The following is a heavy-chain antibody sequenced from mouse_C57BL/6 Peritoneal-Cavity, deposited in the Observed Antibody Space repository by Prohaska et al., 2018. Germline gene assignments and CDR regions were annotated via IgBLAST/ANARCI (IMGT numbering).Heavy chain of an antibody. CDR3: ARGGLGFAY. CDR2: ISYDGSN. D-gene: IGHD4-1*01. Sequence: DVQLQESGPGLVKPSQSLSLTCSVTGYSITSGYYWNWIRQFPGNKLEWMGYISYDGSNNYNPSLKNRISITRDTSKNQFFLKLNSVTTEDTATYYCARGGLGFAYWGQGTLVTVSA. V-gene: IGHV3-6*01. CDR1: GYSITSGYY. J-gene: IGHJ3*01.